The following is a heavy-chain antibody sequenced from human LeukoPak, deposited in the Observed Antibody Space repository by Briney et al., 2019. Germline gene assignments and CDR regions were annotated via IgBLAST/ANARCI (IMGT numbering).Heavy chain of an antibody. Sequence: GGSLRLSCAASGFTFSSYWMNWVRQAPGKGLVWVSGIASDGSSTTYADSVEGRFSISRDNAKNTLYLQMNSLRVEDTAVYYCARGRPHGNDYWGQGTLVTVSS. J-gene: IGHJ4*02. V-gene: IGHV3-74*01. CDR2: IASDGSST. CDR1: GFTFSSYW. CDR3: ARGRPHGNDY. D-gene: IGHD4-23*01.